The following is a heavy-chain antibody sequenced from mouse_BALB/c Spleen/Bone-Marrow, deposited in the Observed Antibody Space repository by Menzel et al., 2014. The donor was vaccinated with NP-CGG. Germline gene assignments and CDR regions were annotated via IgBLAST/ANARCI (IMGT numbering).Heavy chain of an antibody. J-gene: IGHJ4*01. CDR3: ARRDYAMDY. CDR1: GYAFTNYL. CDR2: INPGGGGT. Sequence: VQLQQSGAELVRPGTSVKVSCKASGYAFTNYLIEWVKQRPGQGLEWIGVINPGGGGTNYNEKFKGKATLTADKSSSTAYTQLSSLTSDDSAVYFCARRDYAMDYWGQGTSVTVSS. V-gene: IGHV1-54*01.